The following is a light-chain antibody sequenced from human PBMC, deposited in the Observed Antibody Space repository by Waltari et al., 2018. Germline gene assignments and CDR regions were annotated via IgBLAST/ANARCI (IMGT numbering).Light chain of an antibody. J-gene: IGLJ1*01. CDR1: NRDVGDYHY. CDR3: SSYTSNSISWV. Sequence: QSALTQPPSVSGSPGQSIPISCTRTNRDVGDYHYVSWYQQHPGKAPKLMIYEVSDRPSGVSNRFSGSKSCSTASLTISGLQAADEADYYCSSYTSNSISWVFGTGTKVTVL. CDR2: EVS. V-gene: IGLV2-14*01.